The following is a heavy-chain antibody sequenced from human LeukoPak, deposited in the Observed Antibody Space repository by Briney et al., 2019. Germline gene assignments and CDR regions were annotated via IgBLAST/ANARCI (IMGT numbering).Heavy chain of an antibody. CDR3: ARDIVVISQYYFDY. CDR1: GYSISSGFY. J-gene: IGHJ4*02. Sequence: SETLSLTCAVSGYSISSGFYWGWIRQPPGKGLEWIGSIYHSGSTYYNPSLKSRVTISVDTSKNQFSLKLSSVTAADTAVYYCARDIVVISQYYFDYWGQGTLVTVSS. V-gene: IGHV4-38-2*02. CDR2: IYHSGST. D-gene: IGHD3-22*01.